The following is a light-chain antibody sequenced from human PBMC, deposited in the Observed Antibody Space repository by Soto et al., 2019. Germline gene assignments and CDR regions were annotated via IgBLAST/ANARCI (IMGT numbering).Light chain of an antibody. J-gene: IGKJ5*01. CDR2: LGS. V-gene: IGKV2-28*01. Sequence: IVLTQSPRALPTPPFRPGPISCISSQVFLYSNGYNYLDWYLQKPGHSPQLLIYLGSNRASGVPDRFSGSGSGTDFTLKITRVEAEDVGVYYCMHALQTPPITFAQGTRLKI. CDR1: QVFLYSNGYNY. CDR3: MHALQTPPIT.